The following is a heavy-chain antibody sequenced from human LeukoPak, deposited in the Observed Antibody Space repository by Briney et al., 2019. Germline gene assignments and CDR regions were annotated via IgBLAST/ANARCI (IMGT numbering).Heavy chain of an antibody. CDR1: VFTFSSYA. J-gene: IGHJ4*02. D-gene: IGHD2-15*01. Sequence: SLRLSYAASVFTFSSYAMQGVRQAPARGREGVAVISFEGCNKYYADSVKGRFTISRDNSKTALYLQMNSLRAEDTAAYYCARDLSRSRPDCSGGSCDSVYWGQGTLVTVSS. V-gene: IGHV3-30*04. CDR3: ARDLSRSRPDCSGGSCDSVY. CDR2: ISFEGCNK.